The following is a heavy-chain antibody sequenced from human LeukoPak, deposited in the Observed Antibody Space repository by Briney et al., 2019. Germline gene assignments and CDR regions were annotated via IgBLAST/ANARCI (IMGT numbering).Heavy chain of an antibody. CDR2: INPNSVGT. D-gene: IGHD2-21*02. J-gene: IGHJ4*02. CDR3: ARDSCGGDSPGDY. V-gene: IGHV1-2*02. Sequence: ASVKVSCKASGYTFTGYYMHWVRQAPGQGLEWMGWINPNSVGTNYAQKFQGRVTMTRDTSISTAYMELSRLGSDDTAVYYCARDSCGGDSPGDYWGQGTLVTVSS. CDR1: GYTFTGYY.